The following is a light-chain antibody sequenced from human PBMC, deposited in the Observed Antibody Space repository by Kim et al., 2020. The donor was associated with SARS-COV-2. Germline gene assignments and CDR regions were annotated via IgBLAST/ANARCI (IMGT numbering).Light chain of an antibody. CDR1: SSDVGAYNY. CDR2: DVT. V-gene: IGLV2-14*03. Sequence: QSALTQPASVSGSPGQSVTISCAGTSSDVGAYNYVSWYQQHPGKAPKLMIYDVTNRPSGVSNRFSGSKSGNTASLSISGLQAEDEADYYCSSYSSSSPPVFGTGTKVTVL. CDR3: SSYSSSSPPV. J-gene: IGLJ1*01.